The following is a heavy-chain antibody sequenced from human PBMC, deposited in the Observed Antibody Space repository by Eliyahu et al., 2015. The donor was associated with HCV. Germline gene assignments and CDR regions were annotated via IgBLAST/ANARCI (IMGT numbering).Heavy chain of an antibody. V-gene: IGHV3-48*03. CDR3: ARSVGPSTNYFDN. Sequence: EVQMVESGGNLVQPGXSLXLSCTTSGFSFNTYXMNWVRXAPGKGLEWVSYISGNGRTIYYAESVMGRFTISRDDAKDSIYLLMNSLRVEDTATYYCARSVGPSTNYFDNWGQGTLVTVSS. J-gene: IGHJ4*02. D-gene: IGHD1-26*01. CDR1: GFSFNTYX. CDR2: ISGNGRTI.